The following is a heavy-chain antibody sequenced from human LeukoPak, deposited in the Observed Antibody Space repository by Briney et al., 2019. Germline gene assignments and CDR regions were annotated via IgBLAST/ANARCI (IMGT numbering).Heavy chain of an antibody. D-gene: IGHD1-26*01. CDR1: DGTIRSYY. CDR2: IHSSGST. V-gene: IGHV4-4*09. Sequence: PSETLSLTCSVSDGTIRSYYWSWIRQPPGKGLERIGYIHSSGSTHYNPSLRGRVTTSLDTSKNRFSLKLTSVTAADTAVYYCARLGSYSDHWGQGTLVTVSS. J-gene: IGHJ4*02. CDR3: ARLGSYSDH.